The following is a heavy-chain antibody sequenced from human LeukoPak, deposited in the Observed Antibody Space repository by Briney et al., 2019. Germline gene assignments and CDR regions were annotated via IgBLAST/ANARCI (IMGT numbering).Heavy chain of an antibody. J-gene: IGHJ4*02. D-gene: IGHD6-19*01. V-gene: IGHV4-61*02. CDR1: GGSISSGSYY. CDR2: IYTSGST. CDR3: ATCAPYSSGWYEDY. Sequence: PSETLSLTCTVSGGSISSGSYYWSWIRQPAGKGLEWIGRIYTSGSTNYNPSLKSRVTISVDTSKNQFSLKLSSVTAADTAVYYCATCAPYSSGWYEDYWGQGTLVTVSS.